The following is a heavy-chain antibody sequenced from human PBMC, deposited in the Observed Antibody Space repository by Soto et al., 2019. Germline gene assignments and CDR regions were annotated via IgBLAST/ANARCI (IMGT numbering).Heavy chain of an antibody. CDR3: ARDVRRYYGSGSYYGMDV. D-gene: IGHD3-10*01. Sequence: GGSLRLSCAASGFTFSSYAMHWVRQAPGKGLEWVAVISYDGSNKYHADSVKGRFTISRDNSKNTLYLQMNSLRAEDTAVYYRARDVRRYYGSGSYYGMDVWGQGTTVTVSS. CDR2: ISYDGSNK. V-gene: IGHV3-30-3*01. J-gene: IGHJ6*02. CDR1: GFTFSSYA.